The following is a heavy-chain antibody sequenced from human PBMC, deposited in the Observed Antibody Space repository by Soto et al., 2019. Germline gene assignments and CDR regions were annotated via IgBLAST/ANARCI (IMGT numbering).Heavy chain of an antibody. V-gene: IGHV4-30-2*01. CDR1: GGSISTGGFS. Sequence: QLQLQESGPGLVKPSQTLSLTCAVSGGSISTGGFSWSWIRQPPGKGLEWIGYIFHSGSASYNPSLRGRVNISVDKSRNHFSLKLRSVPAADTAVYYCARVSTIPYFDYWGQGTLVTVSS. CDR2: IFHSGSA. J-gene: IGHJ4*02. CDR3: ARVSTIPYFDY. D-gene: IGHD2-21*01.